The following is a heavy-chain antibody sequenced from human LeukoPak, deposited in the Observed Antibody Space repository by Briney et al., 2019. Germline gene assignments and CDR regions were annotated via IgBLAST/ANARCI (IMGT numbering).Heavy chain of an antibody. J-gene: IGHJ4*02. CDR2: INPNSGGT. CDR3: AREGGTAGLDY. V-gene: IGHV1-2*02. Sequence: ASVKVSFKASGYTFTGYYLHWVRQAPGQGLEWMGWINPNSGGTNYALKFQGRVTMTRDTSISTAYMELTRLRSDDTAVFYCAREGGTAGLDYWGQGTLVTVSS. D-gene: IGHD1-1*01. CDR1: GYTFTGYY.